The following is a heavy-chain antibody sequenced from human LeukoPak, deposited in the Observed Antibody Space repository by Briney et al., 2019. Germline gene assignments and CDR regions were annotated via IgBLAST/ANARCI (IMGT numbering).Heavy chain of an antibody. V-gene: IGHV5-51*01. D-gene: IGHD2-2*02. CDR3: ARVCSSTSCYNFDY. Sequence: GESLKISCKGSGYSFTSYWIGWVRQMPGKGLEWMGIIYPGDSDSRYSPSFQGQVTISADKSISTAYLQWSSLKASDTAMYYCARVCSSTSCYNFDYRGQGTLVTVSS. J-gene: IGHJ4*02. CDR2: IYPGDSDS. CDR1: GYSFTSYW.